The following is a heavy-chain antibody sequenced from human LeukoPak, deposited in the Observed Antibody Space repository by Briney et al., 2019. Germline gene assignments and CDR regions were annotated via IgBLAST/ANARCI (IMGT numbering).Heavy chain of an antibody. Sequence: PSQTLSLTCTVSGGSISSGTYYWNWVRQPAGKGLEWIGRIYTGGNTDCNPSLKSRVTISLDTSKNQFSLKLSSVTAADTAVYYCARRGITIFGVAPANDYWGQGTLVTVSS. V-gene: IGHV4-61*02. J-gene: IGHJ4*02. CDR2: IYTGGNT. CDR1: GGSISSGTYY. CDR3: ARRGITIFGVAPANDY. D-gene: IGHD3-3*01.